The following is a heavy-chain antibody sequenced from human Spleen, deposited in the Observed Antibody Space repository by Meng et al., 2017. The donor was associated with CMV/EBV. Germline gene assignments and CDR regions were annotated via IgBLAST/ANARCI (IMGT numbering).Heavy chain of an antibody. CDR1: GYSISSGYY. CDR2: IYHSGNT. J-gene: IGHJ5*02. Sequence: SETLSLTCTVSGYSISSGYYWGWIRQPPGKGLEWIGSIYHSGNTYYNPSLKSRVTIAMDTSKNHFSLRLSSVTAADTAVYYCARIVPEGILNWFDPWGLGTLVTSPQ. CDR3: ARIVPEGILNWFDP. D-gene: IGHD2-2*01. V-gene: IGHV4-38-2*02.